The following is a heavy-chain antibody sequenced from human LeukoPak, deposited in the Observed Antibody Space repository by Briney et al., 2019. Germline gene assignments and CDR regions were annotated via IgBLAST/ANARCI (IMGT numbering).Heavy chain of an antibody. Sequence: GGSLRLPCAASGFTFSSYTMNWVRQAPGKGLEWVSSLSGTGRYIYYADSVKGRFTISRHNSKNTLYLQMNSLRPEDTAVYYCARGYTYGNYWGQGTLGTVSS. D-gene: IGHD5-18*01. J-gene: IGHJ4*02. CDR3: ARGYTYGNY. V-gene: IGHV3-21*04. CDR2: LSGTGRYI. CDR1: GFTFSSYT.